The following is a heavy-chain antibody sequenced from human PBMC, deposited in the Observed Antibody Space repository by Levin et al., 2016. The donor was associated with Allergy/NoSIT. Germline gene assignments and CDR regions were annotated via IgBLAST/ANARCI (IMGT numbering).Heavy chain of an antibody. D-gene: IGHD1-14*01. CDR3: ARDNHYYAMDV. Sequence: WIRQPPGKGLEWVAVIWYDGSNKYYADSVKGRFTISRDNSKNTMYLQMNSLRAEDTAGYYCARDNHYYAMDVWGQGTTVTVSS. CDR2: IWYDGSNK. J-gene: IGHJ6*02. V-gene: IGHV3-33*01.